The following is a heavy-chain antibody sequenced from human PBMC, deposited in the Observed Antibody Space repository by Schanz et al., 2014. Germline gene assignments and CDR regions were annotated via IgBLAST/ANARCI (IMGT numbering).Heavy chain of an antibody. CDR3: AKDATYYDSVTTPDL. V-gene: IGHV3-48*01. CDR1: AFIFRSYS. D-gene: IGHD3-22*01. Sequence: EVQLVESGGGLVQPGGSLRLSCAASAFIFRSYSMHWVRQAPGKGLEWVSYISRSSSTIYYADSVRGRFTISRDNAKNSLYLQMNMLSTEDADIYFCAKDATYYDSVTTPDLWGQGTLVTVAS. CDR2: ISRSSSTI. J-gene: IGHJ5*02.